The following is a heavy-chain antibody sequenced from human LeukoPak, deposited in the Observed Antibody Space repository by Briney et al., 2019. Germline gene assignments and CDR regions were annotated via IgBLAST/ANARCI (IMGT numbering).Heavy chain of an antibody. D-gene: IGHD2-21*01. V-gene: IGHV3-7*02. CDR3: ARSLWPEDY. J-gene: IGHJ4*02. CDR1: RFTFSSYW. CDR2: INKDGSEK. Sequence: GGSLRLSCVASRFTFSSYWMSWVRQAPGKGLEWVANINKDGSEKNYVDSVKGRFTISRDNAKNSVYLQMNSLRAEDTAVFYCARSLWPEDYWGQGTLVTVSS.